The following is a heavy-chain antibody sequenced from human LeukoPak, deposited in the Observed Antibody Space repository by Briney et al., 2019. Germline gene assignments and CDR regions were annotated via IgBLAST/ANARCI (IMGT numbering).Heavy chain of an antibody. CDR2: INPNSGGT. Sequence: ASVKVSCKASGYTFTGYHMHWVRQAPGQGLEWMGWINPNSGGTNYAQKFQGRVTMTRDTSISTAYMELSRLRSDDTAVYYCAREMMNGSGWTNHDYWGQGTLVTVSS. D-gene: IGHD6-19*01. J-gene: IGHJ4*02. V-gene: IGHV1-2*02. CDR3: AREMMNGSGWTNHDY. CDR1: GYTFTGYH.